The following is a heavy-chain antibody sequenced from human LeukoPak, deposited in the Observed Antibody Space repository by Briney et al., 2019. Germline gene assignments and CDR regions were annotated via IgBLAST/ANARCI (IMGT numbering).Heavy chain of an antibody. V-gene: IGHV3-7*01. CDR1: GFSFSSSW. J-gene: IGHJ4*02. Sequence: PGGSLRLSCAASGFSFSSSWMSWVRQAPGKGLEWVANIKQDGSEKYYVDSVKGRFTISRDNAKNSLYLQMNSLRAEDTAVYYCARDSYSSGWYRPLYWGQGTLVTVSS. CDR3: ARDSYSSGWYRPLY. D-gene: IGHD6-19*01. CDR2: IKQDGSEK.